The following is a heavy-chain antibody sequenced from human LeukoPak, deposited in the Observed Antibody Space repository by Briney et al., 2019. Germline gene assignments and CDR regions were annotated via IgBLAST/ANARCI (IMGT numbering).Heavy chain of an antibody. D-gene: IGHD3-3*01. CDR2: IKQDGSEK. CDR3: ATDFWSGYPDY. J-gene: IGHJ4*02. CDR1: GFTFSSSW. V-gene: IGHV3-7*01. Sequence: GESLKISCAASGFTFSSSWMSRVRQAPGKGLEWVANIKQDGSEKYYVDSVKGRFTISRDNAKNSLYLQMNSLRDEDTAVYYCATDFWSGYPDYWGQGTLVTVSS.